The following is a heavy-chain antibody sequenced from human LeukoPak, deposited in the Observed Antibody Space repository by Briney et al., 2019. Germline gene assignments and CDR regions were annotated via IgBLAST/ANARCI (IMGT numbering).Heavy chain of an antibody. CDR1: GFTFSNYE. CDR3: ARLGFCSDGSCYSLDY. D-gene: IGHD2-15*01. V-gene: IGHV3-48*03. CDR2: ITSSGPTA. J-gene: IGHJ4*02. Sequence: GGSLRLSCAASGFTFSNYEMNWVRQAPGMGLEWVSYITSSGPTAFYADSVKGRFNISRDNAQNSLFLQMNNLTAEDTAIYYCARLGFCSDGSCYSLDYWGQGILVTVSS.